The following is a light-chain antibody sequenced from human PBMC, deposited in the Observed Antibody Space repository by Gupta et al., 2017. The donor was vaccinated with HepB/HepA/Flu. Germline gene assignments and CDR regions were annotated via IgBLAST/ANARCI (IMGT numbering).Light chain of an antibody. CDR3: QQYNSYPCS. CDR1: QSISTW. V-gene: IGKV1-5*03. Sequence: DIQMTQSPSTLSASVGDRVTITCRASQSISTWLAWYQQNPGKAPKLLIYKASSLESGVPSRFSGSGSGTEVTLTISSLQPDDFATYYCQQYNSYPCSFGQGTKLEIK. J-gene: IGKJ2*04. CDR2: KAS.